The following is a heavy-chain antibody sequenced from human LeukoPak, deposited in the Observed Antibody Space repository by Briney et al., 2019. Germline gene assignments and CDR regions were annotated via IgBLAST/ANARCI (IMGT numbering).Heavy chain of an antibody. J-gene: IGHJ5*02. D-gene: IGHD3-10*01. CDR2: INPSGAST. CDR3: ARDGNGGSLWFGELLPLLA. CDR1: GYTFTSYY. V-gene: IGHV1-46*01. Sequence: GASVKVSCKASGYTFTSYYMHWVRQAPGQGLEWMGIINPSGASTIYARKFQGRVTMTRDTSTSTVYMELNSLRSEDTAVYYCARDGNGGSLWFGELLPLLAWGQGTLVTVSS.